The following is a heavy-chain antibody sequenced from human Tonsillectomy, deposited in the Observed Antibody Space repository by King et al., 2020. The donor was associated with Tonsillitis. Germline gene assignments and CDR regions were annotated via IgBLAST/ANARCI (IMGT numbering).Heavy chain of an antibody. D-gene: IGHD2-2*01. CDR1: GDSIRSHF. CDR3: ARDEVVPAAFSVDVFDV. V-gene: IGHV4-4*07. J-gene: IGHJ3*01. CDR2: SYTSGST. Sequence: QLQESGPGLVKPSETLSLTCTVSGDSIRSHFWSWIRQPAGEGLEWIGRSYTSGSTNYNPSPKSRVTMPVDTSKNHFSLKLGSVTAADTAVYYCARDEVVPAAFSVDVFDVWGQGTMVTVSS.